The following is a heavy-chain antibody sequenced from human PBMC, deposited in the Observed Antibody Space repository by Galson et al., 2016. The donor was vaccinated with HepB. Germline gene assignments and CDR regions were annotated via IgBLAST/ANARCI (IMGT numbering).Heavy chain of an antibody. D-gene: IGHD1-1*01. J-gene: IGHJ4*02. CDR1: GYTFTNYG. Sequence: SVKVSCKASGYTFTNYGISWVRQAPGQGLEWMGWISTYNGNTDYAQKIQGRVTLTTDTSTTTAYMELRSLRSDDTAVYYCARGGQLERPSDYWGQGTLVTVSS. CDR2: ISTYNGNT. V-gene: IGHV1-18*04. CDR3: ARGGQLERPSDY.